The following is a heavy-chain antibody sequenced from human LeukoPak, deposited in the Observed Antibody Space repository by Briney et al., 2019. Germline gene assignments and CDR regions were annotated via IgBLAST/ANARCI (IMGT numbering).Heavy chain of an antibody. D-gene: IGHD5-12*01. V-gene: IGHV5-51*01. CDR2: IYPGDSDT. CDR3: ARQGYSGNYREFFFDS. CDR1: GDGFDTYW. Sequence: GESLKISCKLSGDGFDTYWIGWVRQMPGKGLEWMGLIYPGDSDTRYSPAFQGQVTMSVDKSTSTAYLQWSSLKASDIAIYYCARQGYSGNYREFFFDSWGQGILVTLSS. J-gene: IGHJ4*02.